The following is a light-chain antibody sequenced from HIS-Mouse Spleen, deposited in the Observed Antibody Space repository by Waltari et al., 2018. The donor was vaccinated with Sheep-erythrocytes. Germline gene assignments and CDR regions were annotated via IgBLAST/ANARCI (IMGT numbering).Light chain of an antibody. J-gene: IGLJ3*02. V-gene: IGLV2-8*01. CDR3: SSYAGSNNWV. CDR1: SSDVGGYNY. Sequence: QSALTQPPSASGSPGQSVTISCTGTSSDVGGYNYVSWYQQHPGKAPKLMLYEVSNGPSGVPDPVSGSKSGNTASLTVSGLQAEDEADYYCSSYAGSNNWVFGGGTKLTVL. CDR2: EVS.